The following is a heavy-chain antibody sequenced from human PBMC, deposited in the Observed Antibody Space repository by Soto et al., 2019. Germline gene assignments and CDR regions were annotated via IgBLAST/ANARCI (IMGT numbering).Heavy chain of an antibody. D-gene: IGHD3-3*01. V-gene: IGHV1-3*01. CDR2: INAGYGNT. J-gene: IGHJ6*02. Sequence: ASVKVSCKASGYTFSSYAMHWVRQAPGQRLEWMGWINAGYGNTKSSQKFQDRVTISRDTSASTAYMELTSLRSEDTAVYYCAREREDYYDFWSGYSSRYYYYYGMDVWGQGTTVTVSS. CDR3: AREREDYYDFWSGYSSRYYYYYGMDV. CDR1: GYTFSSYA.